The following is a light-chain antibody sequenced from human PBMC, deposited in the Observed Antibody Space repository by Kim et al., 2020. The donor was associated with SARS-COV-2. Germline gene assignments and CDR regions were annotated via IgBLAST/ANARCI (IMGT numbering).Light chain of an antibody. J-gene: IGKJ4*01. CDR3: LQTYSAPLT. CDR2: ATS. CDR1: RDITMF. Sequence: DVQVTQSPSSLSASVGDRVTITYRASRDITMFLNWYRQKPGRAPDLLIYATSSLQNGVTTRFSGSGSGTHFTLTINNLQPEDFATNYRLQTYSAPLTFGGGTKVDIK. V-gene: IGKV1-39*01.